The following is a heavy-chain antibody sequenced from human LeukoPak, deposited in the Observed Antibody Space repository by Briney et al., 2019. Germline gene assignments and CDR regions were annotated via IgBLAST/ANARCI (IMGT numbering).Heavy chain of an antibody. V-gene: IGHV4-30-2*01. J-gene: IGHJ3*02. CDR2: NYHSGST. CDR1: GGSISSGGYS. CDR3: ARAPGLGAFDI. Sequence: TLSLTCAVSGGSISSGGYSWNWIRQPPGKGLEWIGYNYHSGSTSYNPSLKSRVTISVDRSKNQFSLKVSSVTAADTAVYYCARAPGLGAFDIWGQGTMVTVSS. D-gene: IGHD1-14*01.